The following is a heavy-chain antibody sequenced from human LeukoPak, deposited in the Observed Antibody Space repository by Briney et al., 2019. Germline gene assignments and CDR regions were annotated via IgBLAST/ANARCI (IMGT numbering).Heavy chain of an antibody. D-gene: IGHD2-15*01. Sequence: PGRSLRLSCAASGFTFNTYAMHWVRQAPGKGLEWVALTSYDGSHKYYADSVKGRFTISRDNSKNTLYLQMNSLRAEDTAVYYCARDPTRCSGGSCYSPAFQHWGQGTLVTVYS. V-gene: IGHV3-30*04. CDR1: GFTFNTYA. CDR2: TSYDGSHK. CDR3: ARDPTRCSGGSCYSPAFQH. J-gene: IGHJ1*01.